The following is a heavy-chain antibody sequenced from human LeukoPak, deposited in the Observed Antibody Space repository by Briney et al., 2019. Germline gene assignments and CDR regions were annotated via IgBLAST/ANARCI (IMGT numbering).Heavy chain of an antibody. CDR2: INHSGST. CDR3: ARGRHVHYIVVVPAALKPFAY. D-gene: IGHD2-2*01. CDR1: GGSFSGYY. J-gene: IGHJ4*02. Sequence: SETLSLTCAVYGGSFSGYYWSWIRQPPGKGLEWIGEINHSGSTNYNPSLKSRVTISVDTSKNQFSLKLSSVSAADTAVYYCARGRHVHYIVVVPAALKPFAYWGQGTLVTVSS. V-gene: IGHV4-34*01.